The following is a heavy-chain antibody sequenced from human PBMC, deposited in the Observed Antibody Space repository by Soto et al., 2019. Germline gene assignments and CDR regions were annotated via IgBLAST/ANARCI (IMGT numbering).Heavy chain of an antibody. CDR2: ISPYNGNT. V-gene: IGHV1-18*04. CDR3: AREVRGYEGVIDY. D-gene: IGHD5-12*01. J-gene: IGHJ4*02. CDR1: GYTFTGYG. Sequence: ASVKVSCKASGYTFTGYGISWVRQAPGQGLEWMGWISPYNGNTDSAQNLQGRVTMTSDTSTSTAYMDLRSLRSDDTAIYYCAREVRGYEGVIDYWGQGTLVTVSS.